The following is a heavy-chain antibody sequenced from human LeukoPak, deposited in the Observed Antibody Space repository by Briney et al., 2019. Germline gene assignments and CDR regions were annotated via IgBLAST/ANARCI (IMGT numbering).Heavy chain of an antibody. CDR1: GYTFTSYY. CDR3: AADYHTGYFDY. CDR2: INPSGGST. D-gene: IGHD5-12*01. Sequence: ASVKVSCKASGYTFTSYYMHWVRQAPGQGLEWMGIINPSGGSTSYAQKFQGRVTMTRDMSTSTVYMELSSLRSEDTAVYYCAADYHTGYFDYWGQGTLVTVSS. V-gene: IGHV1-46*01. J-gene: IGHJ4*02.